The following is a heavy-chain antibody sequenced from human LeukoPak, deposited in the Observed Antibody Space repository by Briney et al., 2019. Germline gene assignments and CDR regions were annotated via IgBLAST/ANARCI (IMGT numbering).Heavy chain of an antibody. CDR2: ISSNGGST. CDR3: ARSPFAASNAFDI. D-gene: IGHD3-16*01. V-gene: IGHV3-64*01. Sequence: GGSLRLSCAASGFTFSSYAMHWVCQAPGKGLEYVSAISSNGGSTYYANSVKGRFTISRDNSKNTLYLQMGSLRAEDMAVYYCARSPFAASNAFDIWGQGTMVTVSS. CDR1: GFTFSSYA. J-gene: IGHJ3*02.